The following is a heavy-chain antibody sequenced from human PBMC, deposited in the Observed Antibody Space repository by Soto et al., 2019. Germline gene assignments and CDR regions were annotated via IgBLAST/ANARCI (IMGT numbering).Heavy chain of an antibody. CDR2: ISAYNGNT. CDR1: GYTFTSYG. D-gene: IGHD5-18*01. V-gene: IGHV1-18*01. Sequence: ASVKVSCKASGYTFTSYGISWVRQAPGQGLEWMGWISAYNGNTNYAQKLQGRVTMTTDTSTSTAYMGLRSLGSDDTAVYYCARDPSGYGRFDPWGQGTLVTVS. CDR3: ARDPSGYGRFDP. J-gene: IGHJ5*02.